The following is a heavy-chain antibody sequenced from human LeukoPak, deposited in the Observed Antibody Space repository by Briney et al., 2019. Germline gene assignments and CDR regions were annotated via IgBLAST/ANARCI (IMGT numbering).Heavy chain of an antibody. D-gene: IGHD1-26*01. V-gene: IGHV3-23*01. J-gene: IGHJ2*01. CDR2: IIGPGGDT. CDR1: GFSFNSYA. Sequence: GGSLRLSCTASGFSFNSYAMNWVRQAPGKGLEWVASIIGPGGDTYHAGSVKGRFTISRDSSRNTLFLHMNTLRAEDTAIYYCAKDRTVGASYWYFDLWGRGTLVTVSS. CDR3: AKDRTVGASYWYFDL.